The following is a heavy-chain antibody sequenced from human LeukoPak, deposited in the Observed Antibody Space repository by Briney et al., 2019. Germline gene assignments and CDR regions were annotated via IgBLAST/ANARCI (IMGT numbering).Heavy chain of an antibody. CDR3: AKDGIAVAGELDY. CDR1: GFTFSSYA. V-gene: IGHV3-30-3*01. CDR2: ISYDGSNK. Sequence: PGGSLRLSCAASGFTFSSYAMHWVRQAPGKGLEWVAVISYDGSNKYYADSVKGRFTISRDNSKNTLYLQMNSLRAEDTAVYYCAKDGIAVAGELDYWGQGTLVTVSS. D-gene: IGHD6-19*01. J-gene: IGHJ4*02.